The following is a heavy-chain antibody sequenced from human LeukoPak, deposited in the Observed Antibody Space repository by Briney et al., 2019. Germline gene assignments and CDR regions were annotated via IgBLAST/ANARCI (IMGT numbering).Heavy chain of an antibody. V-gene: IGHV3-23*01. CDR3: ANAYGDYSNWFDP. Sequence: GGSLRLSCAASGFTFSSYAMSWVRQAPGKGLEWVSAISGSGGSTYYADSVKGRFTISRDNSKNTLYLQMDSLRAEDTAVYYCANAYGDYSNWFDPWGQGTLVTVSS. CDR2: ISGSGGST. J-gene: IGHJ5*02. CDR1: GFTFSSYA. D-gene: IGHD4-17*01.